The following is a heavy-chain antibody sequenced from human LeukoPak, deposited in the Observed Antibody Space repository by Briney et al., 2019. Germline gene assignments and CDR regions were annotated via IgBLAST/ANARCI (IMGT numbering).Heavy chain of an antibody. Sequence: ASVKVSCKASGYTFTGYYMHWVRQAPGQGLEWMGWINPNSGGTNYAQKFQGWVTMTRDTSISTAYMELSRLRSDDTAVYYCARGEDIVVVPAGTFDPWGQGTLVIVSS. D-gene: IGHD2-2*01. CDR1: GYTFTGYY. V-gene: IGHV1-2*04. CDR2: INPNSGGT. J-gene: IGHJ5*02. CDR3: ARGEDIVVVPAGTFDP.